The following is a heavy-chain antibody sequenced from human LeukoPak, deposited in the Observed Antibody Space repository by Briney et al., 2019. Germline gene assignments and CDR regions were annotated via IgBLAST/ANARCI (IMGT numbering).Heavy chain of an antibody. V-gene: IGHV3-72*01. CDR3: VRYCSSTSCYRTAFDI. D-gene: IGHD2-2*01. Sequence: GGSLRLSCAASGFTFSDHYMDWVRQAPGKGLEWVGRTRNKANSYTTEYAASVKGRFTISRDDSKNSLYLQMNSLKTEDTAVYYCVRYCSSTSCYRTAFDIWGQGTMVTVSS. J-gene: IGHJ3*02. CDR2: TRNKANSYTT. CDR1: GFTFSDHY.